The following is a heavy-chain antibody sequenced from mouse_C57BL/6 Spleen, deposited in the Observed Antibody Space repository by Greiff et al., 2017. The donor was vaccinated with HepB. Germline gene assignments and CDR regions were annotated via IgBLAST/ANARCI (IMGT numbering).Heavy chain of an antibody. Sequence: EVKLVESGPELVKPGDSVKISCKASGYSFTGYFMNWVMQSHGKSLEWIGRINPYNGDTFYNQKFKGKATLTVDKSSSTAHMELRSLTSEDSAVYYCARGTTVVATDYWGQGTTLTVSS. CDR3: ARGTTVVATDY. D-gene: IGHD1-1*01. J-gene: IGHJ2*01. V-gene: IGHV1-20*01. CDR2: INPYNGDT. CDR1: GYSFTGYF.